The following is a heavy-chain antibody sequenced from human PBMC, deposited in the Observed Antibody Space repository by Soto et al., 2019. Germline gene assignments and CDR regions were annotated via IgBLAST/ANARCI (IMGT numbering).Heavy chain of an antibody. V-gene: IGHV3-30*18. CDR2: ISYDGSNK. J-gene: IGHJ4*02. Sequence: QVQLVESGGGVVQPGRSLRLSCAASGFTFSSYAMHWVRQAPGKGLEWVALISYDGSNKYYGESVKGRFTISRENSKSTGYLQMNSLRAEDTAIYYCAKGPLAVRQGADLDFWGQGTLVTVSS. D-gene: IGHD6-19*01. CDR3: AKGPLAVRQGADLDF. CDR1: GFTFSSYA.